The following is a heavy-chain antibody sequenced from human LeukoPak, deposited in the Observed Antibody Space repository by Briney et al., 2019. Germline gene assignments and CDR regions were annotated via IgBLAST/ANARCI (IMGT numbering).Heavy chain of an antibody. CDR2: ISGSGGST. CDR3: ARQYYDILTGYQLAFDI. V-gene: IGHV3-23*01. D-gene: IGHD3-9*01. J-gene: IGHJ3*02. Sequence: GGSLRLSCAASGFTFSSYAMSWVRQAPGKGLEWVSAISGSGGSTYYADSVKGRFTISRDNSKNTLYLQMNSLRAEDTAVYYCARQYYDILTGYQLAFDIWGQGTMVTVSS. CDR1: GFTFSSYA.